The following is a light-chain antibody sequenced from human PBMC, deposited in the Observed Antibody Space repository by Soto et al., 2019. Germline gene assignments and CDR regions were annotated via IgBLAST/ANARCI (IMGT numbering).Light chain of an antibody. CDR2: KAS. Sequence: DIRMTQSPSTLSASVGDRVTITCRASQSISSWLAWYQQKPGKAPKLLIYKASSLESGGPSRFSGSGSGTEFTLTISSLQPDDFATYYCQQYNSYPWTFGQGTKVEIK. J-gene: IGKJ1*01. CDR1: QSISSW. V-gene: IGKV1-5*03. CDR3: QQYNSYPWT.